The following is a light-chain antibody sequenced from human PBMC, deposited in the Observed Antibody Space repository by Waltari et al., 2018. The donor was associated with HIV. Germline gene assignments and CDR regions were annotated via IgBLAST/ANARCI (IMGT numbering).Light chain of an antibody. CDR2: TNN. V-gene: IGLV1-47*01. CDR3: KAWNDRLGDDV. CDR1: SSNIGRNY. J-gene: IGLJ1*01. Sequence: QSVLTQPPSASGTPGQRVTISCSGSSSNIGRNYVYWYQQLPGTAPNLLMYTNNQRPAGVPDRLSGSKSGTSASLAISGLRCGDEADYYCKAWNDRLGDDVVGTGTKVTV.